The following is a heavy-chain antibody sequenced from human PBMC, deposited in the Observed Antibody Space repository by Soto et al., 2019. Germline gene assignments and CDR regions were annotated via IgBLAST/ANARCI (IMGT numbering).Heavy chain of an antibody. CDR3: AKVDGGFCSGGSCYTGHDAFDI. J-gene: IGHJ3*02. D-gene: IGHD2-15*01. Sequence: VQLLESGGGLVQPGGSLRLSCAASGFTFSSYAMSWVRQAPGKGLEWVSAISGSGGSTYYADSVKGRFTISRDNSKNTLYLQMNSLRAEDTAVYYCAKVDGGFCSGGSCYTGHDAFDIWGQGTMVTVSS. CDR2: ISGSGGST. CDR1: GFTFSSYA. V-gene: IGHV3-23*01.